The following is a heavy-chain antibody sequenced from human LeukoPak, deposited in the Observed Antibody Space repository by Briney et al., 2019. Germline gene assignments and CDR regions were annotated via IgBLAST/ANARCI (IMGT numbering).Heavy chain of an antibody. Sequence: GGSLRLSCAASGFTFSSYEMNWVRQAPGKGLEWVSYIDSSGSTIHYADSVKGRFTISRDNAKNSLYLQMNSLRAEDTAVYYCARTKEMATISYFDSWGQGTLVTASS. J-gene: IGHJ4*02. CDR2: IDSSGSTI. D-gene: IGHD5-24*01. CDR3: ARTKEMATISYFDS. V-gene: IGHV3-48*03. CDR1: GFTFSSYE.